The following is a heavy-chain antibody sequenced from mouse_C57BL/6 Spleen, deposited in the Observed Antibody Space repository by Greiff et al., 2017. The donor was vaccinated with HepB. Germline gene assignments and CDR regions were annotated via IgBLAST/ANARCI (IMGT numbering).Heavy chain of an antibody. CDR1: GFTFSDFY. J-gene: IGHJ1*03. Sequence: EVNVVESGGGLVQSGRSLRLSCATSGFTFSDFYMEWVRQAPGKGLEWIAASRNKANDYTTEYSASVKGRFIVSRDTSQSILYLQMNALRAEDTAIYYCARDGYYYGSYWYFDVWGTGTTVTVSS. D-gene: IGHD1-1*01. CDR2: SRNKANDYTT. V-gene: IGHV7-1*01. CDR3: ARDGYYYGSYWYFDV.